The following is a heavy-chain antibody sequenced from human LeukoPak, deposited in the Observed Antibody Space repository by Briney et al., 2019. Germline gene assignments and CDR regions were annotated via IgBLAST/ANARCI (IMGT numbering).Heavy chain of an antibody. D-gene: IGHD2-2*02. V-gene: IGHV3-21*01. Sequence: GGSLRLSCAATGFTFSSYSMNWVRQAPGKGLEWVSSISSSSSYIYYADSVKGRFTISRDNAKNSLYLQMNSLRAEDTAVYYCARGRIGGYCSSTSCYTGYYFDYWGQGTLVTVSS. CDR1: GFTFSSYS. J-gene: IGHJ4*02. CDR3: ARGRIGGYCSSTSCYTGYYFDY. CDR2: ISSSSSYI.